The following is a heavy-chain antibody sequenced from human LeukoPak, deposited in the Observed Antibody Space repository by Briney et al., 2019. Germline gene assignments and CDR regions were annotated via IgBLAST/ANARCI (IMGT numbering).Heavy chain of an antibody. CDR3: ASDGNVVVPAALDP. D-gene: IGHD2-2*01. V-gene: IGHV3-21*01. J-gene: IGHJ5*02. CDR2: ISSSSSYI. Sequence: GGSLRLSCAASGFTFSSYSMNWVRQAPGKGLEWVSSISSSSSYIYYADSVKGRFTISRDNAKNSLYLQMNSLRAEDTAVYYCASDGNVVVPAALDPWGQGTLVTVSS. CDR1: GFTFSSYS.